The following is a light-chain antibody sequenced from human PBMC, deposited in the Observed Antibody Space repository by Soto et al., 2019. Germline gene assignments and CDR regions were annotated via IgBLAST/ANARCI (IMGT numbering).Light chain of an antibody. CDR1: QGIRNE. CDR3: LQDSNYPRT. V-gene: IGKV1-6*01. CDR2: AAS. Sequence: IQITQSPSTLSASLGDRVTITCRASQGIRNELAWYQQTPGKVPKLLLYAASRLHSGVPSRFSGTGSGTDFTLTISSLQPEDFATYYCLQDSNYPRTFGQGTKVDIK. J-gene: IGKJ2*01.